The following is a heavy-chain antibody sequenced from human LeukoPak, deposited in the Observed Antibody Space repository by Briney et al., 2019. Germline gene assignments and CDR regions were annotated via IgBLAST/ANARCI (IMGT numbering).Heavy chain of an antibody. CDR3: ARQPLPTVTLRFLGAFDI. V-gene: IGHV3-23*01. CDR1: GGTFSSYA. D-gene: IGHD4-17*01. J-gene: IGHJ3*02. Sequence: SCKASGGTFSSYAMSWVRQAPGKGLEWVSAISGSGGSTYYADSVKGRFTISRDNSKNTLYLQMNSLRAEDTAVYYCARQPLPTVTLRFLGAFDIWGQGTMVTVSS. CDR2: ISGSGGST.